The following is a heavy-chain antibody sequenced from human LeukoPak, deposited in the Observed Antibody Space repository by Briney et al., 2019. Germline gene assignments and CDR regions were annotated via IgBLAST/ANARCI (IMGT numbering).Heavy chain of an antibody. D-gene: IGHD6-13*01. V-gene: IGHV4-59*01. J-gene: IGHJ4*02. CDR2: IYYSGST. CDR1: SGSISSYY. CDR3: ARGARISSSWYDY. Sequence: SETLSLTCTVSSGSISSYYWSWIRQPPGKGLEWIGYIYYSGSTNYNPSLKSRVTISVDTSKNQFSLKLSSVTAADTAVYYCARGARISSSWYDYWGQGTLVTVSS.